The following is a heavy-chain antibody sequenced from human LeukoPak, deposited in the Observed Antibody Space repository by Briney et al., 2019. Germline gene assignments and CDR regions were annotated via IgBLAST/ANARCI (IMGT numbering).Heavy chain of an antibody. CDR2: VVVSGVR. CDR3: ARESGAFSPFGF. V-gene: IGHV4-4*02. Sequence: SGTLSLTCAVSGGSLLTANWWSWVRQPPGRGLEGIGEVVVSGVRNYNPSLKSRVSMSIDKSRTQLSLKLTSVTAAATAIYYCARESGAFSPFGFWGQGTLVTVSS. J-gene: IGHJ4*02. CDR1: GGSLLTANW. D-gene: IGHD1-26*01.